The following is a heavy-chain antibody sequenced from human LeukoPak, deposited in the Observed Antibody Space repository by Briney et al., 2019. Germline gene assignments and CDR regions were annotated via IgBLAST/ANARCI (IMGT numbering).Heavy chain of an antibody. CDR2: INPNSGGT. J-gene: IGHJ6*04. Sequence: ASVKVSCKASGYTFTSYGISWVRQAPGQGLEWMGWINPNSGGTNYAQKFQGRVTMTRDTSISTAYMELSRLRSDDTAVYYCARTLWFGGVEDVWGKGTTVTVSS. CDR3: ARTLWFGGVEDV. V-gene: IGHV1-2*02. CDR1: GYTFTSYG. D-gene: IGHD3-10*01.